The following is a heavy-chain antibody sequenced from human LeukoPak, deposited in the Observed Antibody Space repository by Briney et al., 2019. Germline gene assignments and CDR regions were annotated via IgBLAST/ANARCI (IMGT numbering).Heavy chain of an antibody. CDR3: ARDRRYGSGYFDY. D-gene: IGHD3-10*01. J-gene: IGHJ4*02. CDR2: IKQDGSEK. V-gene: IGHV3-7*01. Sequence: GGSLRLSCAASGFTFSSYWMSWVRQAPGKGLEWVANIKQDGSEKYYVDSVKGRFTISRDNAKNSLYLQMNSLRAEDTAVYSCARDRRYGSGYFDYWGQGTLVTVSS. CDR1: GFTFSSYW.